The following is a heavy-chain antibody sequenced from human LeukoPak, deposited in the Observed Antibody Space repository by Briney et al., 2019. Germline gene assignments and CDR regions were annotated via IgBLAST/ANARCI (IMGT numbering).Heavy chain of an antibody. V-gene: IGHV1-46*01. D-gene: IGHD3-10*01. J-gene: IGHJ4*02. CDR3: TRDYYYGSGTYFSGFDY. CDR2: INPSSGST. CDR1: GYKFTSYY. Sequence: ASVKVSCKTSGYKFTSYYIQWVRQAPGQGLEWLGIINPSSGSTTYAQKFQGRVTMARETSTSTVYMELSSLRAEDTAVYYCTRDYYYGSGTYFSGFDYWGQGTLVTVSS.